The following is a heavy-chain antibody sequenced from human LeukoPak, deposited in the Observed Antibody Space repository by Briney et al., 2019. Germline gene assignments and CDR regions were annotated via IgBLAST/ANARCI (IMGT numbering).Heavy chain of an antibody. D-gene: IGHD1-26*01. CDR2: IYYSGST. CDR3: ARGRYSGSCFDN. CDR1: GDSMSSSGYS. J-gene: IGHJ4*02. V-gene: IGHV4-61*08. Sequence: SETLSLTCAVSGDSMSSSGYSWNWIRQPPGKGLEWIGYIYYSGSTNYNPSLKSRVTILVDTSKNQFSLKVSSVTAADTAVYYRARGRYSGSCFDNWGQGSLVTVSS.